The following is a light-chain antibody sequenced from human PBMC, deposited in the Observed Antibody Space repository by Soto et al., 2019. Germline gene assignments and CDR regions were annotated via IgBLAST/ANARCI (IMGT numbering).Light chain of an antibody. CDR2: EVS. J-gene: IGLJ1*01. CDR3: SSYANGNNYV. CDR1: SSDIGSYTY. Sequence: QSALTQPPSASGSPGQSVTISCSGTSSDIGSYTYVSWYQHHPGKAPKLMIYEVSKRPSGVPDRFSGSKSGNTASLTVSGPQAEDEADYYCSSYANGNNYVFGTGTKLTVL. V-gene: IGLV2-8*01.